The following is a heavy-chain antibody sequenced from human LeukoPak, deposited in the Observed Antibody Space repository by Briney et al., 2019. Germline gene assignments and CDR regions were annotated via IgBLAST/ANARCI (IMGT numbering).Heavy chain of an antibody. D-gene: IGHD4-17*01. J-gene: IGHJ6*02. CDR2: INPGAGGT. CDR1: GYTFTTYN. CDR3: ARELNDYGDYYYGMDV. V-gene: IGHV1-46*01. Sequence: ASVKVSCKATGYTFTTYNMHWVRQAPGQGLVWMGLINPGAGGTSYAQKFQGRVTVTSDTSTSTVYMELSSLRSGDTAVYYCARELNDYGDYYYGMDVWGLGTTVIVS.